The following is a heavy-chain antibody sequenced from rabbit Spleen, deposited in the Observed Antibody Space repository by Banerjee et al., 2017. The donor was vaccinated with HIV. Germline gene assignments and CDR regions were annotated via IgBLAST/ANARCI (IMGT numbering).Heavy chain of an antibody. Sequence: QSLEESGGGLVQPEGSLTLTCTASGVSFSSYYYMCWVRQAPGKGLEWIACINAVTGKAVYASWAKGRFTFSKTSSTTVTLQVTSLTAADTASYFCARDAGTSFSTYGMDLWGPGTLVTVS. J-gene: IGHJ6*01. CDR3: ARDAGTSFSTYGMDL. V-gene: IGHV1S40*01. CDR2: INAVTGKA. CDR1: GVSFSSYYY. D-gene: IGHD8-1*01.